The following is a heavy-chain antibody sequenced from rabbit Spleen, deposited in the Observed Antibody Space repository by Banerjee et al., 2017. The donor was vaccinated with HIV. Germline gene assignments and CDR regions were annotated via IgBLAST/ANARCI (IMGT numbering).Heavy chain of an antibody. CDR2: IYTAGGST. CDR1: GFSLSSNE. D-gene: IGHD2-1*01. Sequence: QLLKETGGGLVQPGGSLTLSCKASGFSLSSNELNWVRQAPGKGLEYIGLIYTAGGSTDYASWVNGRSTISSDTAQNTVHLQVNSLTAADTATYFCGRDANGDVRLSRLDLWGPGTLVTVS. CDR3: GRDANGDVRLSRLDL. J-gene: IGHJ6*01. V-gene: IGHV1S7*01.